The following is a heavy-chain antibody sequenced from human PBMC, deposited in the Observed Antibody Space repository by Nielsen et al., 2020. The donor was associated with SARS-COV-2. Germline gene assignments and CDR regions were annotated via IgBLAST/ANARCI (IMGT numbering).Heavy chain of an antibody. CDR3: ARTTVTTAFDY. CDR2: IYYSGST. V-gene: IGHV4-30-4*01. Sequence: SETLSLTCTVSGGSISSGDYYWNWVRQPPGKGLEWIGHIYYSGSTYYNPSLKSRVTISEDTSKNQFSLNLSSVTAADTAVYYCARTTVTTAFDYWGQGTLVTFSS. D-gene: IGHD4-17*01. J-gene: IGHJ4*02. CDR1: GGSISSGDYY.